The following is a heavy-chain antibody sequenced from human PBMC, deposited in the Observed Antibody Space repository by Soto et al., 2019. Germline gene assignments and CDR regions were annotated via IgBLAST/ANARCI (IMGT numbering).Heavy chain of an antibody. CDR3: AHRFDWYYFNF. CDR2: IYWDDDK. J-gene: IGHJ4*02. V-gene: IGHV2-5*02. CDR1: GFSLKTNEVG. Sequence: QITLKESGPTLVKPTRTLTLTCTFSGFSLKTNEVGVGWIRQPPGKALGWLALIYWDDDKRYSPSLKSRLTITKDASNNQVVLQMTNMDPVDKATDYCAHRFDWYYFNFWGQGTLVTVSS. D-gene: IGHD3-9*01.